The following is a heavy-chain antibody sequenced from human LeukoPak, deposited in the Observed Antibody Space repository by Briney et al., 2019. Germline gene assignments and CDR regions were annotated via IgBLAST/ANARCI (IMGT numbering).Heavy chain of an antibody. Sequence: GGSLRLSCAASGFTFSSYSMNWVRQAPGKGLEWVSAISGSGGSTYYADSVKGRFTISRDNSKNTLYLQMNSLRAEDTAVYYCAKEPNQLLWVRYYYMDVWGKGTTVTISS. J-gene: IGHJ6*03. CDR2: ISGSGGST. CDR3: AKEPNQLLWVRYYYMDV. V-gene: IGHV3-23*01. CDR1: GFTFSSYS. D-gene: IGHD2-2*01.